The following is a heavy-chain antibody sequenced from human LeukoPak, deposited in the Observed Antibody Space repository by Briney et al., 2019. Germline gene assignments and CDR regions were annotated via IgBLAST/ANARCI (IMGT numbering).Heavy chain of an antibody. CDR3: ARERGGGWYGNYYYGMDV. V-gene: IGHV6-1*01. D-gene: IGHD6-19*01. Sequence: SQTLSLTCAISGDSVSSNSAAWNWIRQSPPRGLEWLGRTYYRSKWYNDYAVSVKSRITINPDTSKNQFSLQLNSVTPEDTAVYYCARERGGGWYGNYYYGMDVWGQGTTVTVSS. CDR2: TYYRSKWYN. J-gene: IGHJ6*02. CDR1: GDSVSSNSAA.